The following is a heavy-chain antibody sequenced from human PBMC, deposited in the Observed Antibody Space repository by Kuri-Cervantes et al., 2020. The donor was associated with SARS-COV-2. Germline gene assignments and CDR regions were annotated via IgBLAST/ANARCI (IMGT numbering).Heavy chain of an antibody. CDR3: AKDRVATTPELFDL. J-gene: IGHJ2*01. V-gene: IGHV3-43*02. Sequence: GGSLRLSCAASGFTFDDYAMHWVRQAPGKGLEWVSLISGDGGSTYYADSVKGRFTISRDNSKNTLYLQMNSLRAEDTAVYYCAKDRVATTPELFDLWGRGTLVTVSS. CDR2: ISGDGGST. D-gene: IGHD5-12*01. CDR1: GFTFDDYA.